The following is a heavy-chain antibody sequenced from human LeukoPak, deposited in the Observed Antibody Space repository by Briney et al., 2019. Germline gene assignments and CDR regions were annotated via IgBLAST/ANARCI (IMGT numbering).Heavy chain of an antibody. V-gene: IGHV3-33*01. CDR3: ARVLGSRGYYMDV. CDR2: IWYDGGNK. J-gene: IGHJ6*03. CDR1: GFTFSSYG. D-gene: IGHD2/OR15-2a*01. Sequence: GGSLRLSCAASGFTFSSYGMHWVRQAPGKGLEWVAVIWYDGGNKYYADSVKGRFTISRDNSKNTLYLQMNSLRAEDTAVYYCARVLGSRGYYMDVWGKGTTVTVSS.